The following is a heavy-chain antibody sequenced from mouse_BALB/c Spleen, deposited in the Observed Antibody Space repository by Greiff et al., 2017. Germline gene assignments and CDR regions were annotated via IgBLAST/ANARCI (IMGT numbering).Heavy chain of an antibody. D-gene: IGHD2-2*01. J-gene: IGHJ3*01. CDR2: ISYDGSN. CDR1: GYSITSGYY. CDR3: ARGDYYGYDRAWFAY. Sequence: EVKLMESGPGLVKPSQSLSLTCSVTGYSITSGYYWNWIRQFPGNKLEWMGYISYDGSNNYNPSLKNRISITRDTSKNQFFLKLNSVTTEDTATYYCARGDYYGYDRAWFAYWGQGTLVTVSA. V-gene: IGHV3-6*02.